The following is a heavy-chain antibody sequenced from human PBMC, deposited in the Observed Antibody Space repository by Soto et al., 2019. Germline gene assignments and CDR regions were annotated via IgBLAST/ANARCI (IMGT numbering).Heavy chain of an antibody. CDR2: INPSGGST. CDR3: AGAGITMIVVVMEGMDV. J-gene: IGHJ6*02. D-gene: IGHD3-22*01. CDR1: GYTFTSYY. V-gene: IGHV1-46*01. Sequence: QVQLVQSGAEVKKPGASVKVSCKASGYTFTSYYMHWVRQAPGQGLEWMGIINPSGGSTSYAQKFQGRVTMTRDTSTSTVYMELSSLRSEDTAVYYCAGAGITMIVVVMEGMDVWGQGTTVTVSS.